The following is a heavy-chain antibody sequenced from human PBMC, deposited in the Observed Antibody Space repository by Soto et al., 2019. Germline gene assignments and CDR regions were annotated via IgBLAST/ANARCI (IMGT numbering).Heavy chain of an antibody. D-gene: IGHD3-3*01. CDR1: GGTFSSYA. J-gene: IGHJ5*02. V-gene: IGHV1-69*12. CDR3: ARPINYDFWGGYYSSRFDP. CDR2: IIPIFGTA. Sequence: QVQLVQSGAEVKKPGSSVKVSCKASGGTFSSYAISWVRQAPGQGLEWMGGIIPIFGTANYAQKFQGRVTITADEFTSTAYMELTSLRSEDTAVYYCARPINYDFWGGYYSSRFDPWGQGTLVTVSS.